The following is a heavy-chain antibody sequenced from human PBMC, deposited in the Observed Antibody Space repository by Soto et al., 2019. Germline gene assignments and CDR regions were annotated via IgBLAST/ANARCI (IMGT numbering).Heavy chain of an antibody. V-gene: IGHV3-23*01. J-gene: IGHJ4*02. CDR2: ISGGGDPT. D-gene: IGHD7-27*01. CDR3: AKKSLGSITLPALYYFDY. Sequence: EVQLLESGGGLVQPGGSLRLSRAASGFTFGNYAFSWVRQAPGKGLEWVSVISGGGDPTYYPDSVKGRFTTSRDNSKNTVYLQMNSLRAEDTAVYYCAKKSLGSITLPALYYFDYWGQGTLVTVSS. CDR1: GFTFGNYA.